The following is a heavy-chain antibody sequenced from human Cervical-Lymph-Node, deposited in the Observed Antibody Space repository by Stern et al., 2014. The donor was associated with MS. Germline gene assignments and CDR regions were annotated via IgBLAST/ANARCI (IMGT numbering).Heavy chain of an antibody. CDR3: ARSTSDGDYYDSSGYHYYYYGMDV. CDR1: GGTFSSYA. CDR2: IIPIFGTE. Sequence: VQLVESGAEVKKPGSSVKVSCKASGGTFSSYAISWVRQAPGQGLEWMGGIIPIFGTEHYAQKFQGRVTITADESTSTAYMELSSLRSEDTAVYYCARSTSDGDYYDSSGYHYYYYGMDVWGQGTTVTVSS. J-gene: IGHJ6*02. V-gene: IGHV1-69*01. D-gene: IGHD3-22*01.